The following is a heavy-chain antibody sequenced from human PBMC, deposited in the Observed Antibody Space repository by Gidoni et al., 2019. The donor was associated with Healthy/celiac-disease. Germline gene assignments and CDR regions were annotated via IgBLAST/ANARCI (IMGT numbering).Heavy chain of an antibody. J-gene: IGHJ4*02. CDR1: GFTSSSYA. CDR3: AKDWGRAVAGTGFGDY. D-gene: IGHD6-19*01. CDR2: ISGSGGST. V-gene: IGHV3-23*01. Sequence: EVQLLESGGGLVQPGGSLRLSCAASGFTSSSYAMSWVRQAPGKGLEWVSAISGSGGSTYYADSVKGRFTNARDNSKNTLYLQMNSLRAEDTAVYYCAKDWGRAVAGTGFGDYWGQGTLVTVSS.